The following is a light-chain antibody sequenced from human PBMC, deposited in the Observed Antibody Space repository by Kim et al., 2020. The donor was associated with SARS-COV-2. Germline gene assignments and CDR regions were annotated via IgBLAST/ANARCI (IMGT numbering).Light chain of an antibody. CDR2: GKN. CDR1: SLRSYY. CDR3: NSRDSNDNVV. J-gene: IGLJ2*01. Sequence: VALGQIVRNTCIGDSLRSYYATWYQQKPGQASILVIYGKNNRPSGIPDRFSGSSSGNTASLTITGTQAGDEADYYCNSRDSNDNVVFGGGTQLTVL. V-gene: IGLV3-19*01.